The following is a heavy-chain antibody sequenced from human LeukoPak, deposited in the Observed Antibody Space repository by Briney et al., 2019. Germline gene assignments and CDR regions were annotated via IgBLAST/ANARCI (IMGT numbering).Heavy chain of an antibody. D-gene: IGHD6-19*01. CDR2: IYYSGST. CDR3: ARAHSSGWYLFDY. V-gene: IGHV4-59*12. Sequence: SETLSLTCTVSGGSISSYYWSWIRQPPGKGLEWIGYIYYSGSTNYNPSLKSRVTISVDTSKNQFSLKLSSVTAADTAVYYCARAHSSGWYLFDYWGQGTLVTVSS. CDR1: GGSISSYY. J-gene: IGHJ4*02.